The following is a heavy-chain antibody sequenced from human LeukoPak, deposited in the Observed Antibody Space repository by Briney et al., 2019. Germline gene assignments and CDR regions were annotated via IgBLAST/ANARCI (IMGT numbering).Heavy chain of an antibody. CDR2: ISGSGGTT. Sequence: GGSLRLSCTAYGFTFISYALNWVRQAPGKGLEWVSAISGSGGTTYYADSVKGRFTISRDNAENSLYLQMNSLRAEDTALYYCAKARAGYYDSGSYFDYWGRGTLVTVSS. CDR3: AKARAGYYDSGSYFDY. J-gene: IGHJ4*02. CDR1: GFTFISYA. D-gene: IGHD3-10*01. V-gene: IGHV3-23*01.